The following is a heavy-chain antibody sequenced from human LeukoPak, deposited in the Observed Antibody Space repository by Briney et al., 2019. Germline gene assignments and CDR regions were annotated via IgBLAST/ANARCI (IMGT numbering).Heavy chain of an antibody. D-gene: IGHD5-24*01. V-gene: IGHV3-23*01. CDR3: AKDIQLPT. J-gene: IGHJ3*01. CDR1: GFNFRDAA. CDR2: ISFSGDNS. Sequence: PGGSLRLSCAASGFNFRDAAMTWDAQAPGKGLESFALISFSGDNSYYADSVKGSFSVSRDNSENTLSLQMNSLRVEDTARYYCAKDIQLPTWGLGTMVTVSS.